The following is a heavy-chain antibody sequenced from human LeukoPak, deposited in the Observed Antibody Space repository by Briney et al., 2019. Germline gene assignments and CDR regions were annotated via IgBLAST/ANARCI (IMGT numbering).Heavy chain of an antibody. CDR1: VGSISSSLYC. CDR2: IYYTGKP. D-gene: IGHD2-15*01. Sequence: SETLSLTCTVSVGSISSSLYCWDWIRLSPGKGLEWIGNIYYTGKPYYNPSLKSRVIISVDTSKNQFSLKVCSVTAADTAVYYCARGVAAFDFWGQGTAVTVSS. J-gene: IGHJ4*02. CDR3: ARGVAAFDF. V-gene: IGHV4-39*01.